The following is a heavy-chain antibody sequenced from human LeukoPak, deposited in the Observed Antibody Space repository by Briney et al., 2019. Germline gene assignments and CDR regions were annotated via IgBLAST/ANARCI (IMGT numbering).Heavy chain of an antibody. Sequence: ASVKVSCKASGYTFTGYYMHWVRQAPGQGLEWMGWINPNSGGTNYAQKFQGRVTMTRDTSISTAYMELSSLRSEDTAVYYCASNHDYGDYYFDYWGQGTLVTVSS. CDR1: GYTFTGYY. J-gene: IGHJ4*02. CDR3: ASNHDYGDYYFDY. D-gene: IGHD4-17*01. CDR2: INPNSGGT. V-gene: IGHV1-2*02.